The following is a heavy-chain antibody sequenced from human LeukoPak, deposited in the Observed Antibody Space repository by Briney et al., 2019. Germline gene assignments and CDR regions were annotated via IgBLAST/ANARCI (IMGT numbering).Heavy chain of an antibody. J-gene: IGHJ5*02. V-gene: IGHV3-74*01. CDR2: INSDGSST. CDR1: GFTFSSYW. CDR3: ARDHCSYGPLNWFDP. Sequence: GGSLRLSCAASGFTFSSYWMHWVRQAPGKGLVWVSRINSDGSSTSYADSVKGRFTISRDNAKNTLYLQMNSLRAEDTAVYYCARDHCSYGPLNWFDPWGQGTLVTVSS. D-gene: IGHD5-18*01.